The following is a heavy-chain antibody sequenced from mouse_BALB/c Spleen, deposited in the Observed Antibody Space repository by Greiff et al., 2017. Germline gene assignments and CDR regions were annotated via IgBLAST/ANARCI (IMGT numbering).Heavy chain of an antibody. J-gene: IGHJ2*01. CDR1: GYSITSDYA. D-gene: IGHD2-1*01. CDR3: ARSHYGNYKGYYLDY. V-gene: IGHV3-2*02. CDR2: ISYSGST. Sequence: EVQLVESGPGLVKPSQSLSLTCTVTGYSITSDYAWNWIRQFPGNKLEWMGYISYSGSTSYNPSLKSRISITRDTSKNQFFLQLNSVTTEDTATYYCARSHYGNYKGYYLDYWGQGTTLTVSS.